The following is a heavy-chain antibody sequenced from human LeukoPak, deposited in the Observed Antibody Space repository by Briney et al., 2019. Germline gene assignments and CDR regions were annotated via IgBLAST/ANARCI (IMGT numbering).Heavy chain of an antibody. V-gene: IGHV5-51*01. D-gene: IGHD6-19*01. Sequence: GESLEIFCKGSGYSFTSYWIGWVRQMPGKGLELMGIIYPGDSDTRYSPSVQGQVTISADKSISTAYLQWSSLKASDTAMYYCARARLAVGIPGDYWGQGTLVTVSS. CDR1: GYSFTSYW. CDR2: IYPGDSDT. J-gene: IGHJ4*02. CDR3: ARARLAVGIPGDY.